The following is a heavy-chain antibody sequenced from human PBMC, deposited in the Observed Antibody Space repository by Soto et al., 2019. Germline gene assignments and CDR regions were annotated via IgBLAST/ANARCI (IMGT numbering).Heavy chain of an antibody. CDR3: AKDRGWSSADLDY. V-gene: IGHV3-30*18. Sequence: GGSLRLSCAASGFTFSGFGMHWVRQSPGKGLEWVALISYDGSNKYYADSVKGRFTISRDKSKSTLYLQMNSLRAEDTAVYYCAKDRGWSSADLDYWGQGTLVTVSS. CDR1: GFTFSGFG. D-gene: IGHD6-19*01. J-gene: IGHJ4*02. CDR2: ISYDGSNK.